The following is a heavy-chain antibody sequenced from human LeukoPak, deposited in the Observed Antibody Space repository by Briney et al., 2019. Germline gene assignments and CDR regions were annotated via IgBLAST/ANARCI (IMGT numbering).Heavy chain of an antibody. CDR2: ISSSGRIV. J-gene: IGHJ4*02. CDR3: ARGIFIAAAGIYFDY. CDR1: GFSFSSSE. D-gene: IGHD6-13*01. Sequence: GGSLRLSCAVSGFSFSSSEMNWVRQAPGKGLEWVSYISSSGRIVFYADSVKGRFTISRDNAKNSLYLQMNSLRAEDTAVYYCARGIFIAAAGIYFDYWGQGTLVTVSS. V-gene: IGHV3-48*03.